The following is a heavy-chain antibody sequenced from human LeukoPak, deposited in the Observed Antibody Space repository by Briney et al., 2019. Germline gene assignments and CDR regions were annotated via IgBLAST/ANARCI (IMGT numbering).Heavy chain of an antibody. V-gene: IGHV3-66*01. D-gene: IGHD6-13*01. CDR3: ARAREYSSSWYLLDY. CDR2: IYSGGST. Sequence: GGSPRLSCAASGFTVSSNYMSWVRQAPGKGLEWVSVIYSGGSTYYADSVKGRFTISRDNSKNTLYLQMNSLRAEDTAVYYCARAREYSSSWYLLDYWGQGTLVTVSS. CDR1: GFTVSSNY. J-gene: IGHJ4*02.